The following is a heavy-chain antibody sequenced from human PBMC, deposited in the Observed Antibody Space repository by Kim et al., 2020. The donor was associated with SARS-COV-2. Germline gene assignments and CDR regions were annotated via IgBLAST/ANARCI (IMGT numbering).Heavy chain of an antibody. D-gene: IGHD6-13*01. V-gene: IGHV3-23*01. Sequence: GGSLRLSCAASGFTFSTYDMAWVRQGPGKGLEWVSHISGNTDNKDYADSVKGRFTISRDNSKNTLYLQINSLRVDDTAVYYCAKVIVAGGQDYFDYWGQGTLVTVSS. CDR3: AKVIVAGGQDYFDY. CDR2: ISGNTDNK. CDR1: GFTFSTYD. J-gene: IGHJ4*02.